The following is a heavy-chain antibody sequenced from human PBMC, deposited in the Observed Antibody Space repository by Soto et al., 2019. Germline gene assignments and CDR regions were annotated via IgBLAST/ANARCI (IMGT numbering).Heavy chain of an antibody. CDR2: IYHSWST. Sequence: QLQLQESGSGLVKPSQTLSLTCAVSGGSISSGGYSWSWIRQPPGTGLEWIGYIYHSWSTYYNPSLQSRVTISVDRSKNQFSLKLRSVTAADTAVYYCARKRGGYCSGGSCPTYGMDVWGQGTTVTVSS. J-gene: IGHJ6*02. CDR3: ARKRGGYCSGGSCPTYGMDV. D-gene: IGHD2-15*01. V-gene: IGHV4-30-2*01. CDR1: GGSISSGGYS.